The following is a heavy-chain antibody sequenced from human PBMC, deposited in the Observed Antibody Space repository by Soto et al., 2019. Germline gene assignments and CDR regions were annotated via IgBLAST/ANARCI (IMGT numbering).Heavy chain of an antibody. D-gene: IGHD1-1*01. Sequence: GGSLRLSCAASGFTFSSYWMYWFRQAPGKGLVWVSRLDSGGGSTTYADSVKGRFTISRDNAKNTLDLIMNSLKVEDTALYYCAKDGQFRTDGFDVWGQGTMVTVSS. V-gene: IGHV3-74*01. CDR1: GFTFSSYW. CDR3: AKDGQFRTDGFDV. J-gene: IGHJ3*01. CDR2: LDSGGGST.